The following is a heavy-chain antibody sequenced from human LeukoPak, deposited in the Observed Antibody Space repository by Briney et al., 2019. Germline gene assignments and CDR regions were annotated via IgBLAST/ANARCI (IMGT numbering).Heavy chain of an antibody. CDR2: MNPNSGNT. D-gene: IGHD2-15*01. J-gene: IGHJ6*03. V-gene: IGHV1-8*01. Sequence: GASVKVSCKASGHTFTSYDINWVRQATGQGLEWMGWMNPNSGNTGYAQKFQGRVTMTRNTSISTAYMGLSSLRSEDTAVYYCAVAATPNYYYYYYMDVWGKGTTVTVSS. CDR1: GHTFTSYD. CDR3: AVAATPNYYYYYYMDV.